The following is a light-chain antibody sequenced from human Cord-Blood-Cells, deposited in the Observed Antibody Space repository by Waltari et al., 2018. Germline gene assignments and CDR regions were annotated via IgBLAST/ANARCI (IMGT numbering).Light chain of an antibody. CDR2: GAS. CDR3: QQYNNWPPWT. J-gene: IGKJ1*01. Sequence: EIVMTQSQATLSVSQGERATLSCRTSQRVSSNLAWYQQKPGQVPRLLIYGASTRATGIPARFSGSGSGTEFTLTISSLQSEDFAVYYCQQYNNWPPWTFGQGTKVEIK. CDR1: QRVSSN. V-gene: IGKV3-15*01.